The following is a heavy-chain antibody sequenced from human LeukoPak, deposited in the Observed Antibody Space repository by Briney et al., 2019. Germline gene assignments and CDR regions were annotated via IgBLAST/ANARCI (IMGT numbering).Heavy chain of an antibody. CDR1: GGSISSYY. V-gene: IGHV4-59*08. CDR3: ARHCPVVPSVTNGAFDI. Sequence: SETLSLTCTVSGGSISSYYWSWIRQLPGKGLEWIGYIYYSGSTNYNPSLKSRVTISVDTSKNQFSLKLSSVTAADTAVHYCARHCPVVPSVTNGAFDIWGQGTMVTVSS. CDR2: IYYSGST. J-gene: IGHJ3*02. D-gene: IGHD4-23*01.